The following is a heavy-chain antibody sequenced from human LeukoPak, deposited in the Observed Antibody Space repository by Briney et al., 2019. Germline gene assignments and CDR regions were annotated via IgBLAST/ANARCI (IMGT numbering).Heavy chain of an antibody. V-gene: IGHV1-18*01. D-gene: IGHD3-10*01. CDR1: GYTFTSYG. Sequence: ASVKVSCKASGYTFTSYGISWVRQAPGQGLEWMGWISAYNGNTNYAQKFQGRVTITTDESTSTAYMELSSLRSEDTAVYYCARDEGKTHFDYWGQGTLVTVSS. J-gene: IGHJ4*02. CDR2: ISAYNGNT. CDR3: ARDEGKTHFDY.